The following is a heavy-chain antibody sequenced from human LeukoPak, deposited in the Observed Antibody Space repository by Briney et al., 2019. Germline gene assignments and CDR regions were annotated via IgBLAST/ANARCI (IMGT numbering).Heavy chain of an antibody. D-gene: IGHD6-13*01. CDR2: IYPGDSDT. V-gene: IGHV5-51*01. Sequence: GESLKISCKGSGYSFTSYWIGWVRQMPGKGLEWMGIIYPGDSDTRYSPSFQGQVTISADKSISTAYLQWSSLKASDAAMYYCATQKWQLVRYYYYYYMDVWGKGTTVTVSS. CDR3: ATQKWQLVRYYYYYYMDV. CDR1: GYSFTSYW. J-gene: IGHJ6*03.